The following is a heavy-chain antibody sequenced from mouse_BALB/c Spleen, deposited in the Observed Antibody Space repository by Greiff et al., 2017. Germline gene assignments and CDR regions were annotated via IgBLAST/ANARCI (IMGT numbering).Heavy chain of an antibody. J-gene: IGHJ2*01. D-gene: IGHD2-1*01. CDR2: ISNLAYSI. Sequence: EVHLVESGGGLVQPGGSRKLSCAASGFTFSDYGMAWVRQAPGKGPEWVAFISNLAYSIYYADTVTGRFTISRENAKNTLYLEMSSLRSEDTAMYYCARRHGNFYFDYWGQGTTLTVSS. CDR1: GFTFSDYG. V-gene: IGHV5-15*02. CDR3: ARRHGNFYFDY.